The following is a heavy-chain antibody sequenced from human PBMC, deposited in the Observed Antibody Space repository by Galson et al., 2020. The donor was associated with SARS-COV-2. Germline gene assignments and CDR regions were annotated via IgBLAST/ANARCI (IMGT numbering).Heavy chain of an antibody. Sequence: ASVQVSCKVSGYTLTELSMHWVRQAPGTGLQWMGGFDPQDGETIYAQKFQGRVTMTEDTSTDTVYMELSSLRSEDTAVYYCATAIVVPAAMSNCYYYGMDVWGQGTTVTVSS. J-gene: IGHJ6*02. CDR2: FDPQDGET. CDR1: GYTLTELS. V-gene: IGHV1-24*01. CDR3: ATAIVVPAAMSNCYYYGMDV. D-gene: IGHD2-2*01.